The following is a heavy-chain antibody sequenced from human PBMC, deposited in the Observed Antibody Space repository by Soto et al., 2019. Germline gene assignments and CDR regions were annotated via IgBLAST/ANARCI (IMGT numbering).Heavy chain of an antibody. D-gene: IGHD2-15*01. Sequence: ASVKVSCKASGYTFTSYAMHWVRQAPGQRLEWMGWINAGNGNTKYSQKFQGRVTITRDTSASTAYMELSSLRSEDTAVYYCAREGFAATTWGGDYYYGMDVWGQGTTVTVSS. CDR1: GYTFTSYA. CDR3: AREGFAATTWGGDYYYGMDV. V-gene: IGHV1-3*01. CDR2: INAGNGNT. J-gene: IGHJ6*02.